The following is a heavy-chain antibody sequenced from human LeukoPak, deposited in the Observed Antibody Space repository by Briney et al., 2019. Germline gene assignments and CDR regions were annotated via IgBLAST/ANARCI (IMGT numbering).Heavy chain of an antibody. V-gene: IGHV3-30*18. CDR1: GFTFSSYG. J-gene: IGHJ4*02. Sequence: PGGSLRLSCAASGFTFSSYGMHWVRQAPGKGLEWVAVISYDGSNKYYADSVKGRFTISRDNSKNTLYLQMNSLRAEDTAVYYCAKDSQWLVRYFDYWGQGTLVTVSS. CDR2: ISYDGSNK. CDR3: AKDSQWLVRYFDY. D-gene: IGHD6-19*01.